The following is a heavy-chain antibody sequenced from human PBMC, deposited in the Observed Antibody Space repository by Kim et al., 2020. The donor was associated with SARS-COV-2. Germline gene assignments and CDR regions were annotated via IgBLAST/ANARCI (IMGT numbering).Heavy chain of an antibody. CDR3: ARVGGAHSSSCPGG. D-gene: IGHD6-13*01. V-gene: IGHV3-30*07. Sequence: ADSVKGRFTISRDNSKNTLYLQMNSLRAEDTAVYYCARVGGAHSSSCPGGWGQGTLVTVSS. J-gene: IGHJ4*02.